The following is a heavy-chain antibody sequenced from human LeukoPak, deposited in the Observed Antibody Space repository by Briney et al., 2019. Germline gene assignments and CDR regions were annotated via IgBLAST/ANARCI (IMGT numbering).Heavy chain of an antibody. Sequence: SETLSLTCTVSGASISSSDYYWSWIRQPPGKGLEWIGYIYHSGSTYYNPSLKSRVTISVDRSKNQFSLKLSSVTAADTAVYYCARYSSSSDYWGQGTLVTVSS. D-gene: IGHD6-6*01. V-gene: IGHV4-30-2*01. CDR2: IYHSGST. CDR1: GASISSSDYY. CDR3: ARYSSSSDY. J-gene: IGHJ4*02.